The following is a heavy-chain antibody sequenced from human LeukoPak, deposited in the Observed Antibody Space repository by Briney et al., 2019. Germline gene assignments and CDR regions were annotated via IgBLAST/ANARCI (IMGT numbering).Heavy chain of an antibody. V-gene: IGHV4-59*08. Sequence: SETLSLTCTVSGGSISSYYWSWIRQPPGKGLEWIGYIYYSGSTNYNPSLKGRVTISVDTSKNQFSLKLSSVTAADTAVYYCARSKYQPLLDYWGQGTLVTVSS. CDR1: GGSISSYY. D-gene: IGHD2-2*01. CDR3: ARSKYQPLLDY. J-gene: IGHJ4*02. CDR2: IYYSGST.